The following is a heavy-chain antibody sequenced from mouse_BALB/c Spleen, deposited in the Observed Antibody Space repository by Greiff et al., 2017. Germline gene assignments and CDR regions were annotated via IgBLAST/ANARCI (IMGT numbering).Heavy chain of an antibody. J-gene: IGHJ2*01. V-gene: IGHV3-2*02. CDR1: GYSITSDYA. CDR2: ISYSGST. CDR3: AAYYYGSSYYFDY. D-gene: IGHD1-1*01. Sequence: EVKLVESGPGLVKPSQSLSLTCTVTGYSITSDYAWNWIRQFPGNKLEWMGYISYSGSTSYNPSLKSRISITRDTSKNQFFLQLNSVTTEDTATYYCAAYYYGSSYYFDYWGQGTTLTVSS.